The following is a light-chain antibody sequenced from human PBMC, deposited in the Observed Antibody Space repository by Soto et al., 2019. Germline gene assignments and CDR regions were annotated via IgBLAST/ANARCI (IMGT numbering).Light chain of an antibody. V-gene: IGKV3-15*01. CDR3: QHYTNWPLT. J-gene: IGKJ4*01. CDR2: GAS. Sequence: EIIMTQSPATLSVSPGERATLSCRASHSVSSRLAWYQQKPGQAPRLLIYGASTRATGLPARFSGSGSGTEFTLTISSLQSEDFAVYYCQHYTNWPLTFVGGTKVEI. CDR1: HSVSSR.